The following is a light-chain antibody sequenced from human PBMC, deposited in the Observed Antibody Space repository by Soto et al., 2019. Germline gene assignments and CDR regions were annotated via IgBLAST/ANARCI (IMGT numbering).Light chain of an antibody. CDR1: SSEVGGYNY. CDR2: EVN. J-gene: IGLJ1*01. CDR3: CSFAGDPYV. V-gene: IGLV2-11*02. Sequence: QSVLTQPRSVSGSPGQSVAISCTGTSSEVGGYNYVSWYQKHPGKDHKPMNYEVNKRPSGGPERLSGLKAGNTAFLSISGLQAEDEADYYCCSFAGDPYVFGTGTKVTVL.